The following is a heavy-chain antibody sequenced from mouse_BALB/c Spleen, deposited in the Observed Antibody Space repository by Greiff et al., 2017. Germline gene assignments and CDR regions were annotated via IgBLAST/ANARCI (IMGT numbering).Heavy chain of an antibody. Sequence: QVQLQQSGAELVRPGTSVKVSCKASGYAFTNYLIEWVKQRPGQGLEWIGVINPGSGGTNYNEKFKGKATLTADKSSSTAYMQLSSLTSDDSAVYFCARLMVPYYAMDYWGQGTSVTVSS. J-gene: IGHJ4*01. CDR2: INPGSGGT. CDR3: ARLMVPYYAMDY. CDR1: GYAFTNYL. D-gene: IGHD2-3*01. V-gene: IGHV1-54*01.